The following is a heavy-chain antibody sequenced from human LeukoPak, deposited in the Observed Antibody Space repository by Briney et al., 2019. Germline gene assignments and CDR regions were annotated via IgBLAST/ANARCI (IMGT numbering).Heavy chain of an antibody. CDR2: IYHSGST. CDR1: GGSFSGYY. V-gene: IGHV4-34*01. D-gene: IGHD3-10*01. J-gene: IGHJ4*02. CDR3: ARRERHGSGGFVASNYFDY. Sequence: SETLSLTCAVYGGSFSGYYWSWIRQPPGKGLEWIGSIYHSGSTYYNPSLKSRVTISVDTSKNQFSLKLSSVTAADTAVYYCARRERHGSGGFVASNYFDYWGQGTLVTVSS.